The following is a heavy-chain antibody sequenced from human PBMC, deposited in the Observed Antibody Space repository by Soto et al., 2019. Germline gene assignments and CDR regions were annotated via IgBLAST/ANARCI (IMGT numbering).Heavy chain of an antibody. CDR3: ARGPDYSNFGYFDY. CDR1: GFTFSSHA. V-gene: IGHV3-33*01. CDR2: IWNAGNNK. J-gene: IGHJ4*02. Sequence: QVQLVESGGGVVQPGRSLRLSCAASGFTFSSHAMNWVRQAPGKGLEWVALIWNAGNNKYYADAGPVKGRFTISRDNSRNTLYLEMNSVRADDTGVYYCARGPDYSNFGYFDYWGQGTLVTVSS. D-gene: IGHD4-4*01.